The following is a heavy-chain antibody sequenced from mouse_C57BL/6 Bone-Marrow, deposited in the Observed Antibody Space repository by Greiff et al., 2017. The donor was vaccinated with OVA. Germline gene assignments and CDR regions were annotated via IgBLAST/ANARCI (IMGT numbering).Heavy chain of an antibody. J-gene: IGHJ3*01. CDR1: GFTFSDYG. Sequence: VKLMESGGGLVKPGGSLKLSCAASGFTFSDYGMHWVRQAPEKGLEWVAYISSGSSTIYYADTVKGRFTISRDNAKNTLFLQMTSLRSEDTAMYYCARLFAYWGQGTLVTVSA. V-gene: IGHV5-17*01. CDR3: ARLFAY. CDR2: ISSGSSTI.